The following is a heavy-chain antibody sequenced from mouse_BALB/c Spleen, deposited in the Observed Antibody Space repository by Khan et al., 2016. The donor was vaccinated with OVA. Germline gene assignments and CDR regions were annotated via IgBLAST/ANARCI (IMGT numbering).Heavy chain of an antibody. D-gene: IGHD2-10*01. CDR3: ARPSYYGNPWFTY. V-gene: IGHV5-9*02. CDR2: ISSGGSYS. CDR1: GFAFISYD. J-gene: IGHJ3*01. Sequence: EVELVESGGGLVKPGGSLKLSCAASGFAFISYDMSWVRQTPERRLEWVATISSGGSYSYYPDSVKGRFTISRDIDRKTLYLQMSSLRSEDTDLYYCARPSYYGNPWFTYWGQGTLVTVSA.